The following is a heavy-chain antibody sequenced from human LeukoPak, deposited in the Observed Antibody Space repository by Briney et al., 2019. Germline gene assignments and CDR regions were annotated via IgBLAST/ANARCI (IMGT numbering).Heavy chain of an antibody. J-gene: IGHJ6*03. D-gene: IGHD3-9*01. Sequence: GASVKVSCKASGYTFTSYDINWVRQATGQGLEWMGWMNPNSGNTGYAQKFQGRVTITRNTSINTAYMELSSLRSADTAVSYCARAYYDILTGPNNYYYMDVWDKGTTATVSS. CDR2: MNPNSGNT. CDR1: GYTFTSYD. V-gene: IGHV1-8*01. CDR3: ARAYYDILTGPNNYYYMDV.